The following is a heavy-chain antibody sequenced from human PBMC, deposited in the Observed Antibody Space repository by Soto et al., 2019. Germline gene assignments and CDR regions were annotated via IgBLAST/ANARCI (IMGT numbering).Heavy chain of an antibody. CDR1: GVTFSSYA. V-gene: IGHV1-69*01. CDR2: IIPIFGTA. D-gene: IGHD2-15*01. Sequence: QVQLVQSGAEVKKPGSSVKVSCKASGVTFSSYAISWVRQAPGQGLEWMGGIIPIFGTANYAQKFQGRVTITADESTSTAYMELSSLRSEDTAVYYCAREGRNYGGSYRPYFDYWGQGTLVTVSS. CDR3: AREGRNYGGSYRPYFDY. J-gene: IGHJ4*02.